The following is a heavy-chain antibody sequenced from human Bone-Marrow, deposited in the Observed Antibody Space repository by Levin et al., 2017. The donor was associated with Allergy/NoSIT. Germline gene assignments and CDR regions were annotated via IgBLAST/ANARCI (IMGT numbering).Heavy chain of an antibody. CDR3: ARGGDAQGSGSYSWFDP. Sequence: GGSLRLSCAASGFTFSSYWMSWVRQAPGKGLEWVANIKQDGSEKYYVDSVKGRFTISRDNAKNSLYLQMNSLGAEDTAVYYCARGGDAQGSGSYSWFDPWGQGTLVTVSS. CDR2: IKQDGSEK. V-gene: IGHV3-7*01. J-gene: IGHJ5*02. CDR1: GFTFSSYW. D-gene: IGHD1-26*01.